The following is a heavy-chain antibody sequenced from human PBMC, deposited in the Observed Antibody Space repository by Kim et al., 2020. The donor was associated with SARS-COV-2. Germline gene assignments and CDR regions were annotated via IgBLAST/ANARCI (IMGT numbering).Heavy chain of an antibody. CDR1: GGTFSSYA. Sequence: SVKVSCKASGGTFSSYAINWVRQAPGQGLEWMGGIIPIFGTANYAQKFQGRVTITADESTSTAYMELSSLRSEDTAVYYCARGPQQLVRLDYWGQGTLSPSPQ. V-gene: IGHV1-69*13. J-gene: IGHJ4*02. D-gene: IGHD6-13*01. CDR3: ARGPQQLVRLDY. CDR2: IIPIFGTA.